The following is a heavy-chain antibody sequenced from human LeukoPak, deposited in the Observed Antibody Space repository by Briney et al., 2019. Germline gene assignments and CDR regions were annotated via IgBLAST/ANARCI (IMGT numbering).Heavy chain of an antibody. CDR1: GYTFTSYG. CDR3: ARDFGRAAAGTFDY. V-gene: IGHV1-18*01. J-gene: IGHJ4*02. D-gene: IGHD6-13*01. Sequence: ASVKVSCKASGYTFTSYGISWVRQAPGQGLEWMGWISAYNGNTNYAQKFQGRVTITADESTSTAYMELSSLRSEDTAVYYCARDFGRAAAGTFDYWGQGTLVTVSS. CDR2: ISAYNGNT.